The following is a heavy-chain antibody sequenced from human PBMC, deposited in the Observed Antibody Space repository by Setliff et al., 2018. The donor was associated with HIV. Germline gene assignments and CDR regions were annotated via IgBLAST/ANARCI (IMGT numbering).Heavy chain of an antibody. CDR3: ATTIGMIVEGMDV. CDR2: ILGDGSKT. Sequence: TGGSLRLSCVASGFTFSTYPMHWVRQAPGKGLEYVSAILGDGSKTNYADSLKGRFTISRDNVKNTLYLEMDSLRAEDTAVYYCATTIGMIVEGMDVWGQGTTVTVSS. V-gene: IGHV3-74*01. D-gene: IGHD3-22*01. J-gene: IGHJ6*02. CDR1: GFTFSTYP.